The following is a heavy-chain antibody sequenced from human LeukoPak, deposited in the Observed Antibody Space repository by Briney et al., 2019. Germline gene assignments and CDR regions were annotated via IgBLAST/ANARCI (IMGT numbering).Heavy chain of an antibody. V-gene: IGHV3-30*18. CDR3: AKGTPQRAFDI. D-gene: IGHD2-2*01. J-gene: IGHJ3*02. Sequence: PGGSLRLSCAASGFTFSSYGMHWVRQAPGKGLEWVAVISYDGSNKYYADSVKGRFTISRDNSKNTLYLQMNSLRAEDTAVYYCAKGTPQRAFDIWGQGTMVTVSS. CDR2: ISYDGSNK. CDR1: GFTFSSYG.